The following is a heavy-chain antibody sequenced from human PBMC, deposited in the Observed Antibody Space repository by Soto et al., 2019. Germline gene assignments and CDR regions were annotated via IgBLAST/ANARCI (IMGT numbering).Heavy chain of an antibody. D-gene: IGHD2-21*02. CDR1: GGTFSIYA. V-gene: IGHV1-69*13. CDR3: ARGHILVVAAILDNYYYYGMYG. CDR2: IIPIFGTA. Sequence: SVKTSCEASGGTFSIYAMSWMRQAPGQGLEWMGGIIPIFGTANYAQKFQGRVTITADESTSTAYMELSSLRSEDTAVYYCARGHILVVAAILDNYYYYGMYGWGQGPTFTVSS. J-gene: IGHJ6*02.